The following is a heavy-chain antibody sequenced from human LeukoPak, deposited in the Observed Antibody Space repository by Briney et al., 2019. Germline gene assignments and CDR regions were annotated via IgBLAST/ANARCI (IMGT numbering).Heavy chain of an antibody. V-gene: IGHV1-2*02. CDR2: INPNSGGT. Sequence: ASVKVSCKASGYTFTNYGITWVRQAPGQGLEWMGWINPNSGGTNYAQKFQGRVTMTRDTSISTAYMELSRLRSDDTAVYYCARDARGSYLYNWFDPWGQGTLVTVSS. J-gene: IGHJ5*02. CDR3: ARDARGSYLYNWFDP. D-gene: IGHD1-26*01. CDR1: GYTFTNYG.